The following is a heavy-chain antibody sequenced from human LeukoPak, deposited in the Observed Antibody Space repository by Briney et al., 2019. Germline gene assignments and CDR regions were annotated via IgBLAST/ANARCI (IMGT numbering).Heavy chain of an antibody. Sequence: GGSLRLSCAASGFTFSSYGMHWVRQAPGKGLEWVAFIRYDGSNKYYADSVEGRFTISRDNSKNTLYVQMNSLRAEDTAVYYCAKEGYSRGYYSYYYMDVWGKGTTVTVSS. CDR2: IRYDGSNK. CDR3: AKEGYSRGYYSYYYMDV. D-gene: IGHD6-13*01. CDR1: GFTFSSYG. V-gene: IGHV3-30*02. J-gene: IGHJ6*03.